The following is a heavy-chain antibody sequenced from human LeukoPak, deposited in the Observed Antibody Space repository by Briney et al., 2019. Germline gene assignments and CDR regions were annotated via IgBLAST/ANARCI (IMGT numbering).Heavy chain of an antibody. D-gene: IGHD3-3*01. Sequence: SETLSLTCSVSGGSISNYYWTWIRQSPGKGLEWIGYIYYTGSTNYNPSLKSRVTISVDTSKNQFSLKLSSVTTADTAVYYCARWESWSGYYFDYWGQGTLVTVFS. CDR3: ARWESWSGYYFDY. V-gene: IGHV4-59*01. CDR1: GGSISNYY. J-gene: IGHJ4*02. CDR2: IYYTGST.